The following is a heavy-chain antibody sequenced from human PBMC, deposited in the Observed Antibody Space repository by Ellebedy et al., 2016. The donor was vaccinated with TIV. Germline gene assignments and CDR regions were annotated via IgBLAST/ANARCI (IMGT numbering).Heavy chain of an antibody. Sequence: MPGGSLRLSCNVSGGSLSRYYWSWIRQPPGKGLEWIAYIYYSGSPYYNPSFKSRVTLSADTSKNHFSLNLRTVTAADTAVYYCARIDPWQPIDDWGQGILVTVSS. D-gene: IGHD2-21*01. CDR2: IYYSGSP. CDR1: GGSLSRYY. J-gene: IGHJ4*02. CDR3: ARIDPWQPIDD. V-gene: IGHV4-59*08.